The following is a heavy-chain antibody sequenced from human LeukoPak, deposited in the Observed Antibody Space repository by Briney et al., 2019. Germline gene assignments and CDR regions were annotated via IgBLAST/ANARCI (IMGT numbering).Heavy chain of an antibody. CDR1: GYTFTSYG. D-gene: IGHD3-22*01. J-gene: IGHJ4*02. Sequence: ASVKVSCKASGYTFTSYGISWVRQAPGQGLEWMGWISAYNGNTNYAQKLQGRVTMTTDTSTSTAYMELRSLRSEDTAVYYCASRSSGYYRHYWGQGTLVTVSS. V-gene: IGHV1-18*01. CDR3: ASRSSGYYRHY. CDR2: ISAYNGNT.